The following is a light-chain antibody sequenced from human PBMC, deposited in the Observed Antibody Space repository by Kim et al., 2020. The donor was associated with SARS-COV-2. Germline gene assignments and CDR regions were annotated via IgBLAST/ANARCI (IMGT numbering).Light chain of an antibody. V-gene: IGLV3-21*04. CDR2: YNS. CDR3: QVWDISSDHYV. J-gene: IGLJ1*01. CDR1: DMVSKG. Sequence: PGETASTHGGGNDMVSKGVHGCRQRPGQAPVLVLYYNSDRPAGIPERFSGSNSGNTATLTINRVEAGDEADYYCQVWDISSDHYVFGTGTKVTVL.